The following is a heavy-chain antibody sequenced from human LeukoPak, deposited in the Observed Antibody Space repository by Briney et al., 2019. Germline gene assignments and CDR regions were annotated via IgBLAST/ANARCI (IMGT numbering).Heavy chain of an antibody. CDR3: ARKYSYGFPFNY. CDR1: GGSISGYY. D-gene: IGHD5-18*01. V-gene: IGHV4-59*12. CDR2: IFYSGST. Sequence: PSETLSLTCTVSGGSISGYYWGWVRQPPGKALEWIGNIFYSGSTYYSPSLKSRVTISLDTSRNQFSLKLSSVTAADTAVYYCARKYSYGFPFNYWGQGTLVTVSS. J-gene: IGHJ4*02.